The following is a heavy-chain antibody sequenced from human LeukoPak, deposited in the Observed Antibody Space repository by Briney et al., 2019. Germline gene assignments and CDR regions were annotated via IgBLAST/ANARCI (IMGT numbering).Heavy chain of an antibody. D-gene: IGHD5-18*01. V-gene: IGHV4-59*12. CDR1: GGSISSYY. Sequence: PSETLSLTCTVSGGSISSYYWSWIRQPPGKGLEWIGYIYYSGSTNYNPSLKSRVTISVDTSKNQFSLKLSSVTAADTAVYYCAREVEYSYGAKNYYFDYWGQGTLVTVSS. CDR2: IYYSGST. CDR3: AREVEYSYGAKNYYFDY. J-gene: IGHJ4*02.